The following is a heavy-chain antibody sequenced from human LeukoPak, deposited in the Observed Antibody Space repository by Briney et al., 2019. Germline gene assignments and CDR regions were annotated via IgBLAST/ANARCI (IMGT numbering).Heavy chain of an antibody. Sequence: ASVKVSCKASGYTFIGYHMHWVRQAPGQGLEWMGWINPNSGGTNYAQKFQGRVTMTRDTSISTAYMELSRLRSDDTAVYYCARVVPAASDAFDIWGQGTMVTVSS. CDR3: ARVVPAASDAFDI. D-gene: IGHD2-2*01. CDR2: INPNSGGT. V-gene: IGHV1-2*02. J-gene: IGHJ3*02. CDR1: GYTFIGYH.